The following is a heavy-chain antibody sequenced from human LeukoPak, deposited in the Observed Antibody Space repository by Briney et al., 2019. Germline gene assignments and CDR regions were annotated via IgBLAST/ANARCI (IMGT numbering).Heavy chain of an antibody. Sequence: SETLSLTCTVSGGPISSSSYYWGWIRQPPGKGLEWIGSIYYSGSTYYNPSLKSRVTISVDTSKNQFSLKLSSVTAADTAVYYCARVGNYDFRSGYPTLYTTYFDYWGQGTLVTVSS. CDR1: GGPISSSSYY. CDR3: ARVGNYDFRSGYPTLYTTYFDY. J-gene: IGHJ4*02. V-gene: IGHV4-39*07. CDR2: IYYSGST. D-gene: IGHD3-3*01.